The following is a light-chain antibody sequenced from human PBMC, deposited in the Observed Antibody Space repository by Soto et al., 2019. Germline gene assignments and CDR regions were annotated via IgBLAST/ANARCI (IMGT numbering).Light chain of an antibody. Sequence: QSALTQPPSASGSPGQSVTISCTGTSTDVGYYNFVSWYQQAPGKAPKLIIYEVTKRPSGVPDRFSGSKSGNTASLTVSGLQAEDEGEYYCTSYAGDNSHVLFGGGTKLTVL. J-gene: IGLJ2*01. V-gene: IGLV2-8*01. CDR2: EVT. CDR1: STDVGYYNF. CDR3: TSYAGDNSHVL.